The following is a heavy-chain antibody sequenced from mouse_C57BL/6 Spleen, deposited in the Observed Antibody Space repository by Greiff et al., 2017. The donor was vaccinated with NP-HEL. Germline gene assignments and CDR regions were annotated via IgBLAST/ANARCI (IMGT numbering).Heavy chain of an antibody. CDR3: TVYYGNYFDY. CDR2: IRLKSDNYAT. Sequence: DVMLVESGGGLVQPGGSMKLSCVASGFTFSNYWMNWVRQSPEKGLEWVAQIRLKSDNYATHYAESVKGRFTISRDDSKSSVYLQMNNLRAEDTGIYYCTVYYGNYFDYWGQGTTLTVSS. V-gene: IGHV6-3*01. D-gene: IGHD2-1*01. J-gene: IGHJ2*01. CDR1: GFTFSNYW.